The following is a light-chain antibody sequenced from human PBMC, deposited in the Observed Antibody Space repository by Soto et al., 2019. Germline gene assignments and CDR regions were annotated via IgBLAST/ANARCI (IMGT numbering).Light chain of an antibody. CDR2: GAS. CDR3: QQYGSSPYT. Sequence: EIVLTQSPGTLSLSPGERATLSCRASQSVSSSYLAWYQQKPGQAPRLLIYGASSRATGIPDRFSGSGSGTDFTITISGLEPEDFAVYYCQQYGSSPYTLGQGTKLEIK. J-gene: IGKJ2*01. V-gene: IGKV3-20*01. CDR1: QSVSSSY.